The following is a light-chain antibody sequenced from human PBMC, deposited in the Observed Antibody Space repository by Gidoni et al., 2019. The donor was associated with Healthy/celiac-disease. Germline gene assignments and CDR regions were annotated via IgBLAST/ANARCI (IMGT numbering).Light chain of an antibody. CDR3: QQRYSTPPA. Sequence: DIQMTQSPSSLSASVGDRVTITCRASQSISSYLNWYQQKPGKAPKLLIYAASSLQSGVQSRFSGSGSGTDFTLTISSLQPEDFATYYCQQRYSTPPAFGQGTKVEIK. J-gene: IGKJ1*01. CDR1: QSISSY. CDR2: AAS. V-gene: IGKV1-39*01.